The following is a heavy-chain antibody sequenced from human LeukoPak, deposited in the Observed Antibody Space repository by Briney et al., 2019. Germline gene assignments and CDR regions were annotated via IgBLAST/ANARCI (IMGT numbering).Heavy chain of an antibody. Sequence: SETLSLTCAVSGGSISSGGYSWSWIRQPPGKGLEWIGYIYHSGSTYYNPSLKSRVTISVDRSKNQFSLKLSSVTAADTAVYYCARGLYYYDSSGLLQPFDYWGQGTLVTVSS. J-gene: IGHJ4*02. CDR2: IYHSGST. V-gene: IGHV4-30-2*01. D-gene: IGHD3-22*01. CDR3: ARGLYYYDSSGLLQPFDY. CDR1: GGSISSGGYS.